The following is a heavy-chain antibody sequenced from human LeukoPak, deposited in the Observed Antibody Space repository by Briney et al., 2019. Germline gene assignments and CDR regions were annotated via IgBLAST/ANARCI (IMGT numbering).Heavy chain of an antibody. CDR3: ARDRYSSSSGLDY. Sequence: PSETLSLTCAVYGGSFSGYYWSWIRQPPGKGPEWIGEINHSGSTNYNPSLKSRVTISVDTSKNQFSLKLSSVTAADTAVYYCARDRYSSSSGLDYWGQGTLVTVSS. J-gene: IGHJ4*02. CDR1: GGSFSGYY. V-gene: IGHV4-34*01. D-gene: IGHD6-6*01. CDR2: INHSGST.